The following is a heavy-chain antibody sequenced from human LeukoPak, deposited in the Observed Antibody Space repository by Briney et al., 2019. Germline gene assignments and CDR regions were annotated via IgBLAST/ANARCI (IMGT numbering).Heavy chain of an antibody. CDR2: IYTSGST. J-gene: IGHJ4*02. CDR1: GGSINNHY. V-gene: IGHV4-4*07. Sequence: SETLSLTCTVSGGSINNHYWSWIRQPAGKGLEWIGRIYTSGSTNYNPSLKSRVTMSVDTSKNQLSLKLSSVTAEDTAVYYCAKLFYYDITAGLLNYWGQGTLVTVSS. D-gene: IGHD3-9*01. CDR3: AKLFYYDITAGLLNY.